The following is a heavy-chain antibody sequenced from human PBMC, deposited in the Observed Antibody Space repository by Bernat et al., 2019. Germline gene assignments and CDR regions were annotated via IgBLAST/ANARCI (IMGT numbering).Heavy chain of an antibody. J-gene: IGHJ4*02. Sequence: VQLVESGGGLVQPGGSLRLSCAASGFTFSSYWMHWVRQAPGKGLVWVARINRDGSITTYADSVRGRFTISRDNAKNTLFLQMTSLRVEDTAVYYCVRIGYSTSSLGIDYWGQGALVSVSS. CDR2: INRDGSIT. V-gene: IGHV3-74*01. D-gene: IGHD2-8*01. CDR3: VRIGYSTSSLGIDY. CDR1: GFTFSSYW.